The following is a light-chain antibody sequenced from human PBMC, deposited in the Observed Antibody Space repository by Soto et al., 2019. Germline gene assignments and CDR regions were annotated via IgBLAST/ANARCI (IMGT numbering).Light chain of an antibody. CDR2: GAS. CDR1: QSVSSSY. Sequence: ELVLTQSPGTLSLSPGERATLSCRASQSVSSSYLAWYQQKPGQAPRLLIYGASSRATGIPDRFSGSGSGTDCTRTISRLEPEDFAVYYCQHLGTFGQGTKVEIK. J-gene: IGKJ1*01. CDR3: QHLGT. V-gene: IGKV3-20*01.